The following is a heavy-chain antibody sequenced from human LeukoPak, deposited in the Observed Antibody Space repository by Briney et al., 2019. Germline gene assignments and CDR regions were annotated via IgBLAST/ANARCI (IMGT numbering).Heavy chain of an antibody. D-gene: IGHD3-22*01. J-gene: IGHJ4*02. V-gene: IGHV4-61*01. Sequence: SETLSLTCTVSGVSVSSGSCYWSWIRQPPGKGLEWIGYIYYSGSTNYNPSLKSRVTISVDTSKNQFSLKLSSVTAADTAVYYCAGHDSSGYYYEVGYFDYWGQGTLVTVSS. CDR1: GVSVSSGSCY. CDR2: IYYSGST. CDR3: AGHDSSGYYYEVGYFDY.